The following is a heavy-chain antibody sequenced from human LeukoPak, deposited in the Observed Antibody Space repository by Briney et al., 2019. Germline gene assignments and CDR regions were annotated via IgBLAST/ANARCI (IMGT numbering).Heavy chain of an antibody. CDR2: ISSRGDST. Sequence: PGGSLRLSCAASGFTFSNYAMSWVRQVPGRGLEWVSTISSRGDSTYDADSVKGRFTISRDNSKNSLYLQMNSVRAEDTAVYYCSVMHRYYDGSGYWVQWGQGTLVTVSS. CDR1: GFTFSNYA. J-gene: IGHJ4*02. V-gene: IGHV3-23*01. CDR3: SVMHRYYDGSGYWVQ. D-gene: IGHD3-22*01.